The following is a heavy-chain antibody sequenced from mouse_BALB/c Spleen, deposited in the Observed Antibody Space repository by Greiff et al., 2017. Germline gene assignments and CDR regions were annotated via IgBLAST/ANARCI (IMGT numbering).Heavy chain of an antibody. CDR2: INPYNDGT. V-gene: IGHV1-14*01. Sequence: SGPELVKPGASVKMSCKASGYTFTSYVMHWVKQKPGQGLEWIGYINPYNDGTKYNEKFKGKATLTSDKSSSTAYMELSSLTSEDSAVYYCARGEDYRYSWFAYWGQGTLVTVSA. CDR3: ARGEDYRYSWFAY. D-gene: IGHD2-14*01. CDR1: GYTFTSYV. J-gene: IGHJ3*01.